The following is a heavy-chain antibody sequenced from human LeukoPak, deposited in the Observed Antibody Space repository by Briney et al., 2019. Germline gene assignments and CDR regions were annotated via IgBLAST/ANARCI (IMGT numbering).Heavy chain of an antibody. D-gene: IGHD3-22*01. J-gene: IGHJ4*02. CDR1: GFTFSSYS. CDR2: ISSSSSYI. V-gene: IGHV3-21*01. CDR3: ARVGSYYYDSSGYYLFDY. Sequence: PGGSLRLSCAASGFTFSSYSMNWVRQAPGKGLEWVSSISSSSSYIYYADSVKGPFTISRDNAKNSLYLQMNSLRAEDTAVYYCARVGSYYYDSSGYYLFDYWGQGTLVTVSS.